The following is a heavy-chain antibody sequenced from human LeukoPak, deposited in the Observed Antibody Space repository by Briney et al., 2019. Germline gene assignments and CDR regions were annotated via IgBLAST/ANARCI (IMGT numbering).Heavy chain of an antibody. Sequence: EASVKVSCKASGYTFTSYDINWVQQATGQGLEWMGWMNPNSGNTGYAQKFQGRVTMTRNTSISTAYMELSSLRSEDTAVYYCARGISDYDFWSGYYKDWFDPWGQGTLVTVSS. J-gene: IGHJ5*02. V-gene: IGHV1-8*01. CDR3: ARGISDYDFWSGYYKDWFDP. CDR2: MNPNSGNT. CDR1: GYTFTSYD. D-gene: IGHD3-3*01.